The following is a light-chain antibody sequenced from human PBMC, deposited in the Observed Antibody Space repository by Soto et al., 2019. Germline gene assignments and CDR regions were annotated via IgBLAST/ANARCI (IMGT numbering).Light chain of an antibody. CDR1: SNDVGSHNG. J-gene: IGLJ1*01. V-gene: IGLV2-18*02. Sequence: QSALTQPPSVSGSPGQSVTISCTGTSNDVGSHNGVSWYQQPPGTAPKLMIYEVTNRPSGVPDRFSGSKSGNTASLTISGLQAEDEADYYCSSYTTSSTFVFGTGTKVTVL. CDR2: EVT. CDR3: SSYTTSSTFV.